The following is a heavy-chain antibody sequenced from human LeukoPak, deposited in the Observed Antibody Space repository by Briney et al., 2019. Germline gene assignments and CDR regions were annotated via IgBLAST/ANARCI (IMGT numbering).Heavy chain of an antibody. D-gene: IGHD4-11*01. V-gene: IGHV1-69*05. Sequence: GASVKVSCKASGGTFSSYAISWVRQAPGQGLEWMGGIIPIFGTANYAQKFQGRVTITTDESTSTAYMELSSLRSEDTAVYYCARERGRATVTTPEFDYWGQGTLVTVSS. J-gene: IGHJ4*02. CDR3: ARERGRATVTTPEFDY. CDR1: GGTFSSYA. CDR2: IIPIFGTA.